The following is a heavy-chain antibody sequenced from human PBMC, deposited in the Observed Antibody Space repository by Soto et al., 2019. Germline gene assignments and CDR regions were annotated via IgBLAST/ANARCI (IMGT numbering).Heavy chain of an antibody. CDR2: IYYSGST. V-gene: IGHV4-31*03. J-gene: IGHJ4*02. Sequence: QVQLQESGPGLVKPSQTLSLTCTVSGGSISSGGYYWSWIRQHPGKGLEWIGYIYYSGSTYYNPSLKSRVTISVDTSKNLFSLKLSSVTAADTAVYYCARGGFTYYYGSGGIAYWGQGTLVTVSS. CDR1: GGSISSGGYY. D-gene: IGHD3-10*01. CDR3: ARGGFTYYYGSGGIAY.